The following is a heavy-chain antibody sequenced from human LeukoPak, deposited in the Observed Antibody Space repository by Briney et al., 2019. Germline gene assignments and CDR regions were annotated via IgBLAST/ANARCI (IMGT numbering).Heavy chain of an antibody. Sequence: GGSLRLSCAASGFSFTNYWMSWVRQAPGKGLEWVANVKEDGTTKQYADSVKGRFTISRDNAKNSLYLQMDSLRAEDTAVYYCVSQEVVPHWGQGTLVSASS. J-gene: IGHJ4*02. CDR3: VSQEVVPH. CDR1: GFSFTNYW. CDR2: VKEDGTTK. V-gene: IGHV3-7*01. D-gene: IGHD2-15*01.